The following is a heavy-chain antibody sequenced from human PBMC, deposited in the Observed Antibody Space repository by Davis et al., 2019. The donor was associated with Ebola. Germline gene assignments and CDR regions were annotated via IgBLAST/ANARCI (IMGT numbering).Heavy chain of an antibody. CDR3: ARGRAVGPHNWFDP. V-gene: IGHV4-39*07. CDR1: GGSISSSSYY. Sequence: MPSETLSLTCTVSGGSISSSSYYWGWIRQPPGKGLEWIGEINHSGSTNYNPSLKSRVTISVDTSKNQFSLKLSSVTAADTAVYYCARGRAVGPHNWFDPWGQGTLVTVSS. D-gene: IGHD1-26*01. CDR2: INHSGST. J-gene: IGHJ5*02.